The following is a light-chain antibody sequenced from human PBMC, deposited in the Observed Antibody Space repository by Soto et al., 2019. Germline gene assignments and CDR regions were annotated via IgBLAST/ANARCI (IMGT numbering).Light chain of an antibody. J-gene: IGLJ2*01. V-gene: IGLV3-21*04. CDR2: YDS. CDR3: QVWDSSSDRDVV. Sequence: SYELTQPPSVSVAPGKTARITCGGNNIGSKSVHWYQQKPGQAPVLVIYYDSDRPSGIPERFSGSNSGNTATLTISRVEAGDEADYYCQVWDSSSDRDVVFGGGTNVTVL. CDR1: NIGSKS.